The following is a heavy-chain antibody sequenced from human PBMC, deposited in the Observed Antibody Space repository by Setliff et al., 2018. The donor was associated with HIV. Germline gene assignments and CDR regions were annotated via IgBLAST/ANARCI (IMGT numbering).Heavy chain of an antibody. V-gene: IGHV1-18*01. D-gene: IGHD3-22*01. CDR3: ARGGPNYFYDSRGYELAYFYY. Sequence: ASVKVSCKTSGYSFSSYGINWVRQAPGQGLEWMGWVSAHNGNTNYARRFQGRVAMTTHTSTSTAYMELRGLRSDDTAIYYCARGGPNYFYDSRGYELAYFYYWGQGTLVTVSS. J-gene: IGHJ1*01. CDR2: VSAHNGNT. CDR1: GYSFSSYG.